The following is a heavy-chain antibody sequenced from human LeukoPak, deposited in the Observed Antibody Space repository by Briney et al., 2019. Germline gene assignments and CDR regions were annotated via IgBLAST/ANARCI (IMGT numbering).Heavy chain of an antibody. V-gene: IGHV1-46*01. CDR3: ARVTSTTWYDCFDY. CDR1: GYTFTNYY. Sequence: ASVKVSCEASGYTFTNYYMHWVRQAPGQGLEWMGVINPSGGSANYAQNFQGRVTMTRDTSTSTVYMELSSLRSDDTAVFYCARVTSTTWYDCFDYWGQGTLVTVSS. D-gene: IGHD6-13*01. J-gene: IGHJ4*02. CDR2: INPSGGSA.